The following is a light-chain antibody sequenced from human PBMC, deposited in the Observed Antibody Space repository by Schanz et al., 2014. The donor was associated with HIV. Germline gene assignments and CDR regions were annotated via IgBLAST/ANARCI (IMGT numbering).Light chain of an antibody. CDR1: STDVGGYDL. V-gene: IGLV2-11*01. J-gene: IGLJ3*02. Sequence: QSVLTQPRSVSGSPGQSVTISCSGTSTDVGGYDLVSWYQHHPGKAPKLVIFDVTKRASGVPARFSGSKSGSTASLTISGLQAEDEADYYCCSYAGAYTRVFGGGTKLTVL. CDR3: CSYAGAYTRV. CDR2: DVT.